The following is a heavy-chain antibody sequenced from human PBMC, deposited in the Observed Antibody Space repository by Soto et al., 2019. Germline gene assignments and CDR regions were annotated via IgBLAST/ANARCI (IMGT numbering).Heavy chain of an antibody. D-gene: IGHD1-7*01. CDR1: GFAFSSYA. V-gene: IGHV3-30-3*01. Sequence: GGSLRLSCAASGFAFSSYAMHWFRQAPGKGLEWVAVISYDGSNKYYADSVKGRFTISRDNSKNTLYLQMNSLRAEDTAVYYCARDRGTGTTVFGYYGMDVWGQGTTVTVSS. CDR2: ISYDGSNK. J-gene: IGHJ6*02. CDR3: ARDRGTGTTVFGYYGMDV.